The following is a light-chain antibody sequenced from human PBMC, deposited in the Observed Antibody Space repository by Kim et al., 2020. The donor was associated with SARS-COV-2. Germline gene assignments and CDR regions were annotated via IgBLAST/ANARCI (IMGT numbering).Light chain of an antibody. CDR1: QSLLHSDAYNY. CDR3: MQALQTPNT. J-gene: IGKJ5*01. V-gene: IGKV2-28*01. CDR2: LGS. Sequence: DIVLTQSPFSLPVTPGEPASISCRSSQSLLHSDAYNYLDWYLQKPGQSPQLLIYLGSNRASGVPDRFSGSGSGTDFTLKISRVEAEDVGVYYCMQALQTPNTFGQGTRLEIK.